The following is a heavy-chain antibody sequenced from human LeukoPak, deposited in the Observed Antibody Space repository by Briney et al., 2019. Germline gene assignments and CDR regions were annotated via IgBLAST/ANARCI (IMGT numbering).Heavy chain of an antibody. D-gene: IGHD1-26*01. CDR3: ARHVKNYYPNY. CDR1: AGSIGNYY. CDR2: FYTTGGT. J-gene: IGHJ4*02. V-gene: IGHV4-4*09. Sequence: SETLSLTCSVSAGSIGNYYWSWIRQPPGQGLEWIGYFYTTGGTNYNPSLRSRVTMSLDTSNNQFSLRLTFVAAADTAVYSCARHVKNYYPNYWGQGILVTVSS.